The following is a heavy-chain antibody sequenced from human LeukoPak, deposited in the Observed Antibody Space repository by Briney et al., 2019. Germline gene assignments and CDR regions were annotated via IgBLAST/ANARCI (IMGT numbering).Heavy chain of an antibody. J-gene: IGHJ4*02. V-gene: IGHV4-39*07. Sequence: PSETLSLTCTVSGGSISSSSYYWAWLRQPPGTGLEWLGSIYYSGSAYYNPSLKSRVTISVDTSKKQFSLKLSSVTAADTAVYYCARDLSRSSGYTDYWGQGTLVTVSS. CDR1: GGSISSSSYY. D-gene: IGHD5-12*01. CDR2: IYYSGSA. CDR3: ARDLSRSSGYTDY.